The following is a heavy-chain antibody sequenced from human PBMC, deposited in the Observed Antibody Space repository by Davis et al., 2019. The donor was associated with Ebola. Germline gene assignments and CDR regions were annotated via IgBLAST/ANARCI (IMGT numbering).Heavy chain of an antibody. CDR1: GFIVSSNY. J-gene: IGHJ6*02. Sequence: PGGSLRLSCAASGFIVSSNYLSWVRQTPGKGLEWVSSIYSGGSTYYADSVKGRFTVSRDNSKNTLYLQMNSLRVEDTAVYYCARGGVEGYYYYYGMDVWGQGTTVTVSS. CDR2: IYSGGST. V-gene: IGHV3-53*01. CDR3: ARGGVEGYYYYYGMDV. D-gene: IGHD1-26*01.